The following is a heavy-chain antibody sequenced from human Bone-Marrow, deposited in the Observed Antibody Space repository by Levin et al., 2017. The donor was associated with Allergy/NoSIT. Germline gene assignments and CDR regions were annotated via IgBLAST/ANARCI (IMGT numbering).Heavy chain of an antibody. J-gene: IGHJ5*02. D-gene: IGHD3-22*01. Sequence: SVKVSCKASGDTFNNYAISWVRQAPGQGLEWMGVIIPIFGRPNYAQNFQGRVTFTADESTSTAYMELSSLRSEDTAIYYCARESGRATHYDSGGYPPPFTGFDPWGQGTLVTVSS. CDR1: GDTFNNYA. CDR2: IIPIFGRP. CDR3: ARESGRATHYDSGGYPPPFTGFDP. V-gene: IGHV1-69*13.